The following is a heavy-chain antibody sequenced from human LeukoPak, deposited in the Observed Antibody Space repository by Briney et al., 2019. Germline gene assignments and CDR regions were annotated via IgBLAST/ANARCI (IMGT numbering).Heavy chain of an antibody. Sequence: GSVKVSCKASGYTFTSHGISWVRQAPGQGLEWMTWISTYNSNTEYAQKFQGRVTMTTDTSTSTAYMELRSLRSDDTAVYYCARDKVEMATIFDYWGQGTLVT. V-gene: IGHV1-18*01. J-gene: IGHJ4*02. D-gene: IGHD5-24*01. CDR2: ISTYNSNT. CDR1: GYTFTSHG. CDR3: ARDKVEMATIFDY.